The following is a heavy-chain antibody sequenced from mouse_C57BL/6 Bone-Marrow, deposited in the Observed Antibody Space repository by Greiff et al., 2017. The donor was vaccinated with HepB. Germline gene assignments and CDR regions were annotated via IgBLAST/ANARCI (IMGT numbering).Heavy chain of an antibody. CDR2: IYPGSGNT. D-gene: IGHD2-1*01. CDR1: GYTFTDYY. V-gene: IGHV1-76*01. J-gene: IGHJ1*03. CDR3: ARLNYGSSRGYFDV. Sequence: QVQLKESGAELVRPGASVELSCKASGYTFTDYYINWVKQRPGQGLEWIARIYPGSGNTYYNEKFKGKATLTAEKSSSTAYMQLSSLTSEDSAVYFCARLNYGSSRGYFDVWGTGTTVTVSS.